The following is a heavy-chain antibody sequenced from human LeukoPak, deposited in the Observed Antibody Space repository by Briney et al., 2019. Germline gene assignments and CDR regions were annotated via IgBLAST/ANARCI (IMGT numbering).Heavy chain of an antibody. Sequence: GGSLRLSCEVSGFTFRNYGMNWVRQAPGKGLEWVAVISYDGINEYYVDSVKGRFTISRDNSKNSLYLQMESLTIEDTAVYYCATGRVDYGDYGVVKHWGQGTLVTVSS. V-gene: IGHV3-30*03. CDR1: GFTFRNYG. CDR2: ISYDGINE. D-gene: IGHD4-17*01. CDR3: ATGRVDYGDYGVVKH. J-gene: IGHJ1*01.